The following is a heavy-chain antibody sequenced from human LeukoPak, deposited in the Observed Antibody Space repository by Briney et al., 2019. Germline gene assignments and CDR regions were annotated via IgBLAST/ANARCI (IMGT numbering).Heavy chain of an antibody. J-gene: IGHJ4*02. V-gene: IGHV5-51*01. CDR2: IHPGASHS. Sequence: GESLKISCEGSGYSLTNYWIAWVRQMPGKGLEWMGIIHPGASHSRYSPSFQGQVTISADKSIATAYLQWSSLRTSDTAMYYCARHPSYYDNSGYYYADYWGQGTLVTVSS. CDR1: GYSLTNYW. D-gene: IGHD3-22*01. CDR3: ARHPSYYDNSGYYYADY.